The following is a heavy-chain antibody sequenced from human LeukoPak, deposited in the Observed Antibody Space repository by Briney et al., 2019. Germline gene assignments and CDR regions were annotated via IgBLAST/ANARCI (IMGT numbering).Heavy chain of an antibody. V-gene: IGHV3-21*01. J-gene: IGHJ6*01. CDR3: ARAVGPAAAGTIYGMDV. CDR2: ISSSSSYI. CDR1: GFTFSTYW. D-gene: IGHD6-13*01. Sequence: NPGGSLRLSCAASGFTFSTYWMSWVRQAPGKGLEWVSSISSSSSYIYYADSVKGRFTISRENAKNSLYLQMNSLRAEDTAVYYCARAVGPAAAGTIYGMDVWGQGTTVTVS.